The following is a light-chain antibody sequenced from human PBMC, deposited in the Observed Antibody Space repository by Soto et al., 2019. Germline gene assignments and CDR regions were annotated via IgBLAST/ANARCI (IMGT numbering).Light chain of an antibody. CDR1: TSDVGGYNY. Sequence: QSALTQPPSASGSPGQSVTISCTATTSDVGGYNYVSWYQQHPGKAPKLLIYEVSKRPSGVPDRFSGSKSGNTASLTVSGLQPEDGADYYCTSYAGSNIVFGTGTKVTVL. J-gene: IGLJ1*01. V-gene: IGLV2-8*01. CDR2: EVS. CDR3: TSYAGSNIV.